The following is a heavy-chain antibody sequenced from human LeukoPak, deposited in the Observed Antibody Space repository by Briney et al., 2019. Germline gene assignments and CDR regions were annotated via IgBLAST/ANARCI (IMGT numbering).Heavy chain of an antibody. CDR3: ATSDY. J-gene: IGHJ4*02. CDR1: EFTLSRYW. CDR2: INQDGSEK. V-gene: IGHV3-7*01. Sequence: PGGSLRLSCAASEFTLSRYWMSWVRQAPGKGLEWVANINQDGSEKYYGDSVKGRFTISRDNAKNSLYLQMNSLRAEDTAVYYCATSDYWGQGTLVTVSS.